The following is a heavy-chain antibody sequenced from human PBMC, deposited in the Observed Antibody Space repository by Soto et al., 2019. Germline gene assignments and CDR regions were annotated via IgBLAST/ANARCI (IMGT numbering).Heavy chain of an antibody. CDR1: GGTFSSYA. Sequence: SVKFSCKASGGTFSSYAISWVRQAPVQGIEWMGVIIPIFGTANYAQKFKGRVTITADESTSTAYIELSGLRSEDTAVYYCARVASELGSGSYYTRTYYYYYYGMDVWDQGTTVTVSS. CDR2: IIPIFGTA. V-gene: IGHV1-69*13. CDR3: ARVASELGSGSYYTRTYYYYYYGMDV. J-gene: IGHJ6*02. D-gene: IGHD3-10*01.